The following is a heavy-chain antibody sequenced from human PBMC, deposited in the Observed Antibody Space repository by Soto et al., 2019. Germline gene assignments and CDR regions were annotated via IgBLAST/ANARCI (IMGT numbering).Heavy chain of an antibody. CDR1: GGSFSGYY. CDR3: ARVLTIFGVVISPSGWFDP. CDR2: INHSGST. V-gene: IGHV4-34*01. Sequence: QVQLQQWGAGLLKPSETLSLTCAVYGGSFSGYYWSWIRQPPGKGLEWIGEINHSGSTNYNPSLKRRVTISRDTSKNLFSLKLSSATAADTAVYYCARVLTIFGVVISPSGWFDPWGQGTLVTVSS. D-gene: IGHD3-3*01. J-gene: IGHJ5*02.